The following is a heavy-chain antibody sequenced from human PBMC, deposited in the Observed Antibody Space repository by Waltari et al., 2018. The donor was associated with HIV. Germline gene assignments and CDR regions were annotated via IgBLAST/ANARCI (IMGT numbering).Heavy chain of an antibody. Sequence: QVQLQESGPGLVKPSQTLSLTCTVSGGSINNDGYYWSWIRQHPGKGLEWIGYIYYSGSTYYNPSLKRRVTISIDRSKNQFSLKWSSVTAADTAVYYCARGSAYCSGGSCYLVGYFDYWGQGTLVTVSS. D-gene: IGHD2-15*01. CDR3: ARGSAYCSGGSCYLVGYFDY. V-gene: IGHV4-31*03. J-gene: IGHJ4*02. CDR1: GGSINNDGYY. CDR2: IYYSGST.